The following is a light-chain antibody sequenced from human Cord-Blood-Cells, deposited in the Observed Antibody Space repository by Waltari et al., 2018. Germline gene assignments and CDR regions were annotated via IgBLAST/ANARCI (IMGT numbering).Light chain of an antibody. CDR1: QSVSSSY. CDR2: GAS. CDR3: QQYGSSPHS. J-gene: IGKJ2*03. V-gene: IGKV3-20*01. Sequence: EIVLTQSPVTLSLSPGERATPSCRASQSVSSSYLAWYQQKPGQAPRLLIYGASSRDTGIPDRFSGSGSGTDFTLTISRLEPEDFAVYYCQQYGSSPHSFGQGTKLEIK.